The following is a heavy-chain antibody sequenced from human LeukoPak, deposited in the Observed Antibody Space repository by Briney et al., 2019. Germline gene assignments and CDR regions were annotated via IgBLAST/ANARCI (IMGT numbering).Heavy chain of an antibody. D-gene: IGHD6-13*01. J-gene: IGHJ4*02. CDR1: GFTFSSYE. CDR3: ARDIGSWYSPYFDY. Sequence: GGSLRLSCAASGFTFSSYEMNWVRQAPGKGLEWVSYISSSGTTIYYADSVKGRFTISRDNAKNSLYLQMNSLRAEDTAVYYCARDIGSWYSPYFDYWGQGTLVTVSS. V-gene: IGHV3-48*03. CDR2: ISSSGTTI.